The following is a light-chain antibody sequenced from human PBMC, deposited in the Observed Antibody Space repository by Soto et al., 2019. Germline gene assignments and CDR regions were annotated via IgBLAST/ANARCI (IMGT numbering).Light chain of an antibody. CDR3: CSYAPISTYV. Sequence: QSVLTQPPSVSGAPGQRVTISCTGSSSNIGAGYDVHWYQQLPGTAPKLLIYGNSNRPSGVPDRFSGSKSGTSASLAITGLQAEDEADYYCCSYAPISTYVFGAGTKLTVL. CDR2: GNS. J-gene: IGLJ1*01. CDR1: SSNIGAGYD. V-gene: IGLV1-40*01.